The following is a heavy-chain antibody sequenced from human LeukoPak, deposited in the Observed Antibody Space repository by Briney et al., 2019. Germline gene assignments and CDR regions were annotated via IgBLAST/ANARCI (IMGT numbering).Heavy chain of an antibody. Sequence: SVKVSCKASGGTFSSYAISWVRQAPGQGLEWMGGIIPIFGTANYAQKLQGRVTMTTDTSTSTAYIELRSLRSDDTAVYHCARDYDILTGYYAFDYWGQGTLVTVSS. CDR3: ARDYDILTGYYAFDY. D-gene: IGHD3-9*01. CDR1: GGTFSSYA. CDR2: IIPIFGTA. V-gene: IGHV1-69*05. J-gene: IGHJ4*02.